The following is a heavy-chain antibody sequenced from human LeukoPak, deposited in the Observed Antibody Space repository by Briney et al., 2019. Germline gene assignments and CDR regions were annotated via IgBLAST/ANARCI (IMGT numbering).Heavy chain of an antibody. J-gene: IGHJ5*02. V-gene: IGHV1-69*04. Sequence: SVKVPCKASGGTFSSYAISWVRQAPGQGLEWMGRIIPILGIANYAQKFQGRVTITADKSTSTAYMELSSLRSEDTAVYYCARDLEDIVVVVAARRANWFDPWGQGTLVTVSS. D-gene: IGHD2-15*01. CDR2: IIPILGIA. CDR1: GGTFSSYA. CDR3: ARDLEDIVVVVAARRANWFDP.